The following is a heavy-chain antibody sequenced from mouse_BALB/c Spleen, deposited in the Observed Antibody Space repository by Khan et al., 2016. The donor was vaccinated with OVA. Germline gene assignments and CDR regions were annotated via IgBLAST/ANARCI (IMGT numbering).Heavy chain of an antibody. Sequence: EVELVESGGGLVKPGGSLKLSCAASGFTFSDYYMSWVRQPPEKRLEWVATISDGGSYTYFPDSVEGRFTISRDNAKKNLYLQLISLKYEDTAMYDCTRGGDGAFGYWGQGTLVTVSA. J-gene: IGHJ3*01. D-gene: IGHD3-3*01. V-gene: IGHV5-4*02. CDR3: TRGGDGAFGY. CDR1: GFTFSDYY. CDR2: ISDGGSYT.